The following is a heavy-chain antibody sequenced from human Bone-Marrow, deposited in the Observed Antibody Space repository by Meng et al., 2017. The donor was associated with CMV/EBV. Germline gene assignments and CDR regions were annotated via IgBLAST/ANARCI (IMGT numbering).Heavy chain of an antibody. J-gene: IGHJ4*02. CDR1: GYTFTGYY. CDR2: INPNSGGT. D-gene: IGHD6-6*01. V-gene: IGHV1-2*02. CDR3: TTNGARGSSALY. Sequence: QVELVPSGAELKKPGASVKVSCKPSGYTFTGYYMHWVRQAPGQGLEWMGWINPNSGGTNYAQKFQGRVTMTRDTSISTAYMELSRLRSDDTAVYYCTTNGARGSSALYWGQGTLVTVSS.